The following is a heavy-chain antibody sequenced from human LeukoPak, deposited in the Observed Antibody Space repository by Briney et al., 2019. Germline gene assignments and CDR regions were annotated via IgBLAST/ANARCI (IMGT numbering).Heavy chain of an antibody. CDR1: GFSFTSYA. CDR2: ISSSSSYI. D-gene: IGHD3-10*01. V-gene: IGHV3-21*01. J-gene: IGHJ4*02. CDR3: ARVGKRYYGSGDHDY. Sequence: PGGSLRLSCAASGFSFTSYAMSWVRQAPGKGLEWVSSISSSSSYIYYADSVKGRFTISRDNAKNSLYLQMNSLRAEDTAVYYCARVGKRYYGSGDHDYWGQGTLVTVSS.